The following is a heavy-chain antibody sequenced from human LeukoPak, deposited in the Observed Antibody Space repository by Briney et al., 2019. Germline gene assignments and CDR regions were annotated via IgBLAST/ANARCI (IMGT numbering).Heavy chain of an antibody. D-gene: IGHD4-11*01. J-gene: IGHJ4*02. Sequence: KPSETLSLTCTVFGGSISSYYWSWIRQPPGKGLEWIGYIYYSGGTNYNPSLKSRVTISVDTSKNQFPLKLSSVTAADTAVYYCARTVTPFYFDYWGQGTLVTVSS. V-gene: IGHV4-59*01. CDR3: ARTVTPFYFDY. CDR2: IYYSGGT. CDR1: GGSISSYY.